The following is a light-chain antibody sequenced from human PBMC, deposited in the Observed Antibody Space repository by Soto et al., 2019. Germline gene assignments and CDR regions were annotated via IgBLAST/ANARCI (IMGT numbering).Light chain of an antibody. CDR3: QQYGSSPRT. Sequence: EIVLTQSPGTLYLSPGERATLSFRASQSVSSSYLAWYQQKPGQAPRLLIYGASSRATDIPDRFSGSGSGTDFTLTLSRLGPEDVAVYYCQQYGSSPRTFGGGTKVDIK. CDR2: GAS. V-gene: IGKV3-20*01. J-gene: IGKJ4*01. CDR1: QSVSSSY.